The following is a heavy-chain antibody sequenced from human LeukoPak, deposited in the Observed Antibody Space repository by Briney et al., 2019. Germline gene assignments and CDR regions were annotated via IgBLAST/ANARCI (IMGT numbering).Heavy chain of an antibody. CDR2: INHSGST. V-gene: IGHV4-34*01. D-gene: IGHD6-6*01. Sequence: PSETLSLTCAIYGGSFSDYYWSWIRQSPGKGLEWIGEINHSGSTNYNPSLKSRVTISVDTSKNQFSLKLSSVTAADTAVYYCATGRDIAARPRGAFDIWGQGTMVTVSS. CDR3: ATGRDIAARPRGAFDI. J-gene: IGHJ3*02. CDR1: GGSFSDYY.